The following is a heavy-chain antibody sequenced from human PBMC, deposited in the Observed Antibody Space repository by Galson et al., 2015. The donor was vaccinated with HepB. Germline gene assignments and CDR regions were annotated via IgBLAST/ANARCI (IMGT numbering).Heavy chain of an antibody. D-gene: IGHD3-3*01. J-gene: IGHJ4*02. V-gene: IGHV3-33*01. CDR3: ARSYYDFWSGYFSGSRYNWNARTPIGY. CDR2: IWYDGSNK. Sequence: SLRLSCAASGFTFSSYGMHWVRQAPGKGLEWVAVIWYDGSNKYYADSVKGRFTISRDNSKNTLYLQMNSLRAEDTAVYYCARSYYDFWSGYFSGSRYNWNARTPIGYWGQGTLVTVSS. CDR1: GFTFSSYG.